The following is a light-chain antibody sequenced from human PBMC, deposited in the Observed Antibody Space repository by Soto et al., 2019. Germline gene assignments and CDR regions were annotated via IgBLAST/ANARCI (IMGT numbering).Light chain of an antibody. J-gene: IGKJ4*01. CDR3: ELYGIPPRP. CDR1: QSVSNNY. CDR2: GAS. Sequence: EIVLTQSPGTLSLSPGERATLSCRARQSVSNNYLAWYQQKPGQAPRLLIYGASNRATGIPDRFSGSGSGTDFTLTIRRLEPDYFSVYHCELYGIPPRPFCGGSTVGIK. V-gene: IGKV3-20*01.